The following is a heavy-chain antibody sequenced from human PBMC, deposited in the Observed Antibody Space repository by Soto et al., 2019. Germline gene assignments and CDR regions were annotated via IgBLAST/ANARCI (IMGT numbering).Heavy chain of an antibody. CDR2: IRPIFDTT. J-gene: IGHJ4*02. D-gene: IGHD5-18*01. V-gene: IGHV1-69*01. CDR1: GGIFSSNA. Sequence: QVQLVQSGAEVKKPGSSVKVSCQASGGIFSSNAISWVRQAPGQGLEWMGVIRPIFDTTHYAQKFQGRVTITADESTSTASLELSSLKSEATALYDCATGVRGYSSAPRFYFEYWGQGTLVTVSS. CDR3: ATGVRGYSSAPRFYFEY.